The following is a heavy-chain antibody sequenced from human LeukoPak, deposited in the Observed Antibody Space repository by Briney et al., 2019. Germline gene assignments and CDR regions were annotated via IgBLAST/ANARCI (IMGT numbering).Heavy chain of an antibody. CDR1: GFTFSGYA. V-gene: IGHV3-23*01. J-gene: IGHJ4*02. Sequence: GGSLRLSCAASGFTFSGYAMSWVRQAPGKGLEWVSAISGSGGSTYYADSVKGRFTISRDNSKNTLYLQMNSLRAEDTAVYYCAKEYYYDSSGYRPLYYFDYWGQGTLVTVSS. D-gene: IGHD3-22*01. CDR2: ISGSGGST. CDR3: AKEYYYDSSGYRPLYYFDY.